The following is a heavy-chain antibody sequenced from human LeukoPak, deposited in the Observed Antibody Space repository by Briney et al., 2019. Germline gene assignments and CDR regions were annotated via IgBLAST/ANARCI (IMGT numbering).Heavy chain of an antibody. CDR3: ARQGRYDYVWGSYRSPFDY. V-gene: IGHV4-39*01. D-gene: IGHD3-16*02. Sequence: PSETLSLTCTVSGGSISSGSYYWGWIRQPPGKGLEWIGSIYYSGSTYYNPSLKSRVTISVDTSKNQFSLKLSSVTAADTAVYYCARQGRYDYVWGSYRSPFDYWGQGTLVTVSS. J-gene: IGHJ4*02. CDR2: IYYSGST. CDR1: GGSISSGSYY.